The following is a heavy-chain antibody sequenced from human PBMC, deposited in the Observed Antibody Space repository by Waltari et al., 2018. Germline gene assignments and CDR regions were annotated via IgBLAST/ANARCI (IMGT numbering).Heavy chain of an antibody. J-gene: IGHJ4*02. CDR1: GYTFTGYY. D-gene: IGHD6-13*01. CDR3: ARQLVLSSSWVPLDY. Sequence: QVQLVQSGAEVKKPGASVKVSCKASGYTFTGYYMHWVRQAPGQGLEWMGRIIPIFGTANYAQKFQGRVTITADKSTSTAYMELSSLRSEDTAVYYCARQLVLSSSWVPLDYWGQGTLVTVSS. CDR2: IIPIFGTA. V-gene: IGHV1-69*06.